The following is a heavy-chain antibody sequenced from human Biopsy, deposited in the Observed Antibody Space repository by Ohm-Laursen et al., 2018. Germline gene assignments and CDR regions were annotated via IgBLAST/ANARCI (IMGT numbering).Heavy chain of an antibody. V-gene: IGHV4-31*03. D-gene: IGHD5-12*01. CDR2: IFYSANT. Sequence: SQTLSLTCSVSGVSINGGRYYWNWIRHHPGKGLEWIGNIFYSANTYYNPSLKSRVTISVDTSKNQFSLKLSSVTAADTAVYYCARLGSGDYFPTFFDHWGQGTLVTVSS. J-gene: IGHJ4*02. CDR1: GVSINGGRYY. CDR3: ARLGSGDYFPTFFDH.